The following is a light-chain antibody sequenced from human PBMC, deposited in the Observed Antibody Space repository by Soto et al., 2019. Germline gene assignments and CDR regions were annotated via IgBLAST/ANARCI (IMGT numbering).Light chain of an antibody. V-gene: IGKV1-39*01. J-gene: IGKJ1*01. Sequence: TQSLATLSSSAVNRVTITCRSSQSFNNWLGWYQQKPGKAPKLLIYAASSLQSGVPSRFSGSGSGTDFTLTISSLQPEDFATYYCQQSYSTPPTSGQGTKVDIK. CDR3: QQSYSTPPT. CDR1: QSFNNW. CDR2: AAS.